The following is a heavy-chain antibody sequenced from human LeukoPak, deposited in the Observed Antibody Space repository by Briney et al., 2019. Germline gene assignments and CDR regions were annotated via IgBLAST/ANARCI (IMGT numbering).Heavy chain of an antibody. Sequence: SGTLSLTCAVSGGSISSSNWWSWVRQPPGKGLEWIGYIYYSGSTNYNPSLKSRVTISVDTSKNQFSLKLSSVTAADTAVYYCARSGDRIGYCSSSSCLPFDYWGQGTLVTVSS. V-gene: IGHV4-4*02. CDR3: ARSGDRIGYCSSSSCLPFDY. J-gene: IGHJ4*02. CDR1: GGSISSSNW. D-gene: IGHD2-15*01. CDR2: IYYSGST.